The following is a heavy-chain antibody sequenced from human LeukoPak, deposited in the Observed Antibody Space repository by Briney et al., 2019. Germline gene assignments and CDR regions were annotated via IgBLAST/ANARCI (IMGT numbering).Heavy chain of an antibody. D-gene: IGHD3-22*01. J-gene: IGHJ3*02. Sequence: SETLSLTCAVYGGSFSGYYWSWIRQPPGKGLEWIGEINHSGGTNYNPSLKSRVTTSVDTSKNQFSLKLSSVTAADTAVYYCASAMIGVPDDAFDIWGQGTMVTVSS. CDR1: GGSFSGYY. V-gene: IGHV4-34*01. CDR2: INHSGGT. CDR3: ASAMIGVPDDAFDI.